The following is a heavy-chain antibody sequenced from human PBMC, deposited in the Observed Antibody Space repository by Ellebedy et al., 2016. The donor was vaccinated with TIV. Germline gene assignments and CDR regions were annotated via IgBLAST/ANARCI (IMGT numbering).Heavy chain of an antibody. J-gene: IGHJ5*02. V-gene: IGHV4-30-2*01. CDR3: ARASVLRFLEWLPTQNWFDP. Sequence: SETLSLXXAVSGGSISSGGYSWSWIRQPPGKGLEWIGYIYHSGSTYYNPSLKSRVTISVDTSKNQFSLKLSSVTAADTAVYYCARASVLRFLEWLPTQNWFDPWGQGTLVTVSS. CDR1: GGSISSGGYS. CDR2: IYHSGST. D-gene: IGHD3-3*01.